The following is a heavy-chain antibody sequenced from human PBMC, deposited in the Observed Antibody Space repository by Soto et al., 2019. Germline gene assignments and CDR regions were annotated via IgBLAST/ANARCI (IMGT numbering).Heavy chain of an antibody. D-gene: IGHD6-6*01. Sequence: EVQLLESGGGLVRPGESLRLSCAASGFTFSSYAMSWVRQAPGKGLEWVSVISGSDDSTYYADSVKGRFTISRDNSKNTLYLQMNSLRAEDTAVYYCATRSSSSTFDYWGQGTLVTVSS. V-gene: IGHV3-23*01. CDR2: ISGSDDST. CDR3: ATRSSSSTFDY. CDR1: GFTFSSYA. J-gene: IGHJ4*02.